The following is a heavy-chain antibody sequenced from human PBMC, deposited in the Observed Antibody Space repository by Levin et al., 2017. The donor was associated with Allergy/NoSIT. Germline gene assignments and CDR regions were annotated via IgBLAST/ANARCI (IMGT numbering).Heavy chain of an antibody. CDR1: GGSFSGYY. V-gene: IGHV4-34*01. CDR2: INHSGST. CDR3: ARVRGYSYAPYYFDY. Sequence: TSSETLSLTCAVYGGSFSGYYWSWIRQPPGKGLEWIGEINHSGSTNYNPSLKSRVTISVDTSKNQFSLKLSSVTAADTAVYYCARVRGYSYAPYYFDYWGQGTLVTVSS. J-gene: IGHJ4*02. D-gene: IGHD5-18*01.